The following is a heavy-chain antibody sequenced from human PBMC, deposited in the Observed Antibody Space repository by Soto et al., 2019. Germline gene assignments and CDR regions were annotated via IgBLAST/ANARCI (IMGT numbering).Heavy chain of an antibody. V-gene: IGHV1-3*01. D-gene: IGHD6-6*01. J-gene: IGHJ5*02. CDR1: GYTFTSYA. CDR2: INAGNGNT. CDR3: ASGWYSSSWGWWFNP. Sequence: GASVKVSCKASGYTFTSYAMHWVRQAPGQRLEWMGWINAGNGNTKYSQKFQGRVTITRDTSASTAYMELSSLRSEDTAVDYCASGWYSSSWGWWFNPWGKGTLVRVSS.